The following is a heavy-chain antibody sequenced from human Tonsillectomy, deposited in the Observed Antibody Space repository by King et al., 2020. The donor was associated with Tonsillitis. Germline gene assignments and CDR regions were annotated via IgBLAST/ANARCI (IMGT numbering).Heavy chain of an antibody. CDR3: ARALWAENNWFDP. CDR2: IWYDGSNK. CDR1: GFTFSSYG. D-gene: IGHD7-27*01. J-gene: IGHJ5*02. Sequence: VQLVESGGGVVQPGRSLRLSCAASGFTFSSYGMHWVRQAPGKGLEWVAVIWYDGSNKYYADSVKGRFTISRDNSKNTLYLQMNSLRAEDTAVYYCARALWAENNWFDPWGQGTLVTVSS. V-gene: IGHV3-33*01.